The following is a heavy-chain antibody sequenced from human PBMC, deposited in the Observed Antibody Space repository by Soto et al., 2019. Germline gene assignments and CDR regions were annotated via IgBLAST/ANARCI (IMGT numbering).Heavy chain of an antibody. Sequence: SETLSLTCTVSGGSIGTYYWSWIRQPPGKGLEWIGYIYYRGNTDYNPSLKSRVTISLDTPKNQFSLKLSSVTAADTAVYYCARTLPNRQLFDSWSQGTLVTVSS. CDR1: GGSIGTYY. V-gene: IGHV4-59*08. CDR3: ARTLPNRQLFDS. CDR2: IYYRGNT. J-gene: IGHJ4*02. D-gene: IGHD1-1*01.